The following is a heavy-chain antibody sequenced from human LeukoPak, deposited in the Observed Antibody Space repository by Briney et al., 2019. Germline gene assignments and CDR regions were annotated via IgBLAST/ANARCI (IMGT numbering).Heavy chain of an antibody. Sequence: GGSLRLSCAASGFTFSSYSMNWVRQAPGKGLEWVSSISSSSSYIYYADSVKGRFTISRDNSKNTLYLQMNSLRAEDTAVYYCAKVRELGEMATMGAFDIWGQGTMVTVSS. D-gene: IGHD5-24*01. CDR1: GFTFSSYS. CDR3: AKVRELGEMATMGAFDI. CDR2: ISSSSSYI. J-gene: IGHJ3*02. V-gene: IGHV3-21*04.